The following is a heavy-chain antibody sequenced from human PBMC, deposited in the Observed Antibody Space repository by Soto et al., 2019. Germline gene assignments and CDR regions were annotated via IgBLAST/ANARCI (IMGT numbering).Heavy chain of an antibody. V-gene: IGHV4-59*01. CDR3: ARDLAAVPRAFGY. Sequence: SETLSLTCTVSGGSISSYFYIWVRQPPGKGLEWIGSVYYTGTTDYNPSLKSRVTISVDTSKTQFSLNLRSVTAADTAVYYCARDLAAVPRAFGYWGRGTLVTVSS. J-gene: IGHJ4*02. CDR2: VYYTGTT. CDR1: GGSISSYF. D-gene: IGHD6-13*01.